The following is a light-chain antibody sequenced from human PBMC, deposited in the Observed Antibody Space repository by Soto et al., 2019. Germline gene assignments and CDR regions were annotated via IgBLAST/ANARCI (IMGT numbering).Light chain of an antibody. V-gene: IGLV2-8*01. J-gene: IGLJ2*01. Sequence: QSALTQPPSASGSPGQSVTISCTGTSSDVGGYDYVSWYQHHPGKAPKLMIYEVNKRPSGVPDRFSGSKSGNPASLTVSGLQTEDEADYYCSSYAGSNNFVVFGGGTKLTVL. CDR2: EVN. CDR3: SSYAGSNNFVV. CDR1: SSDVGGYDY.